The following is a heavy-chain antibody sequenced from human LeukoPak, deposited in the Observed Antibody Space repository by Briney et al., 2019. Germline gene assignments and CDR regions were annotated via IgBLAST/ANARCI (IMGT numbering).Heavy chain of an antibody. V-gene: IGHV4-4*07. CDR2: IYTSGST. J-gene: IGHJ4*02. Sequence: SETLSLTCTVSGGSTSSYYWSWIRQPAGKGLEWIGRIYTSGSTNYNPSLKSRVTMSVDTSKNQSSLRLSSVTAADTAVYYCARDLDSYSSSWYPYTSGWYLDYWGQGALVTVSS. D-gene: IGHD6-13*01. CDR3: ARDLDSYSSSWYPYTSGWYLDY. CDR1: GGSTSSYY.